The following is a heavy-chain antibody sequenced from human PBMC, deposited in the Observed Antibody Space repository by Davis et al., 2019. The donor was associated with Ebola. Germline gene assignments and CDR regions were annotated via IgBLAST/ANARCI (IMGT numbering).Heavy chain of an antibody. CDR2: IYYSGST. V-gene: IGHV4-59*12. CDR3: ARGYANWFDP. D-gene: IGHD2-8*01. Sequence: MPSETLSLTCTVSGGSITNYYWSWIRQTPGKGLEWIGYIYYSGSTNYNPSLKSRVTISVDTSKNQFSLKLSSVTAADTAVYYCARGYANWFDPWGQGTLVTVSS. J-gene: IGHJ5*02. CDR1: GGSITNYY.